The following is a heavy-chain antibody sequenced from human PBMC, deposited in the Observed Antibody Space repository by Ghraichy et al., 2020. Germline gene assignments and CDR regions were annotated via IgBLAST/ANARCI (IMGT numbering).Heavy chain of an antibody. D-gene: IGHD3-10*01. V-gene: IGHV4-59*08. Sequence: SQTLSLTCTVSGGSISSYYWSWIRQPPGKGLEWIGYIYYSGSTNYNPSLKSRVTISVDTSKNQFSLKLSSVTAADTAVYYCARRVAGAWFGEEVREFDYWGQGTLVTVSS. J-gene: IGHJ4*02. CDR3: ARRVAGAWFGEEVREFDY. CDR1: GGSISSYY. CDR2: IYYSGST.